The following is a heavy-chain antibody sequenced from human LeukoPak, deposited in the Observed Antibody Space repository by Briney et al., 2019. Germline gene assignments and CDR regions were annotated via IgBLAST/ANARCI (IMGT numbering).Heavy chain of an antibody. Sequence: GGSLRLSCAASGFALSSYDIHWVRLTTGKGLEWVSAIDTTGGTYYPGSVEGRFTISRENAQNSFHLQMNSLRDADTAVYYCVREGFCGVDCPAYFDLWGRGTLVTVS. CDR3: VREGFCGVDCPAYFDL. J-gene: IGHJ2*01. D-gene: IGHD2-21*02. CDR1: GFALSSYD. V-gene: IGHV3-13*04. CDR2: IDTTGGT.